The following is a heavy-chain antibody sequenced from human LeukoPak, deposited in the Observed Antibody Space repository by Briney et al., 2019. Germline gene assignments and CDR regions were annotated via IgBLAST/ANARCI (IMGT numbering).Heavy chain of an antibody. CDR3: AKDDPDDYGDYYLDL. V-gene: IGHV3-30*18. Sequence: PGGSLRLSCAASGFTFSSYGMHWVRQAPGKGLEWVAVISYDGSNKYYADSVKGRFTISRDNSKNTLYLQMNSLRAEDTAVYYCAKDDPDDYGDYYLDLWGRGTLVTVSS. CDR1: GFTFSSYG. J-gene: IGHJ2*01. D-gene: IGHD4-17*01. CDR2: ISYDGSNK.